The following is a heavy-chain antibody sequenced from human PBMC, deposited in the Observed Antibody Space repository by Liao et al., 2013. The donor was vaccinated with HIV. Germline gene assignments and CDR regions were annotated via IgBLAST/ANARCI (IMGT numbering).Heavy chain of an antibody. CDR1: GGSISSYY. CDR2: IYTSGSA. Sequence: QVQLQESGPGLVKPSETLSLTCTVSGGSISSYYWSWIRQPAGKELEWIGHIYTSGSANYNPSLKSRVTMSVDTSKNQFSLKLSSVTAADTAVYYCARDLTIFGVVSYAFDIWGQGTMVTVSS. V-gene: IGHV4-4*07. D-gene: IGHD3-3*01. J-gene: IGHJ3*02. CDR3: ARDLTIFGVVSYAFDI.